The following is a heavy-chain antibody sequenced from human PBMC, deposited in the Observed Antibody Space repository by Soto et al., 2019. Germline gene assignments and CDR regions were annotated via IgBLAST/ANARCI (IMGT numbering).Heavy chain of an antibody. J-gene: IGHJ4*02. CDR3: ASDSPNDCSGATCYQGLGD. CDR2: TSSDARRK. D-gene: IGHD2-2*01. V-gene: IGHV3-30*04. CDR1: GFTFSNYA. Sequence: QVQLVDSGGGVVQPGRSLRLSCVASGFTFSNYAMHWVRQTPGKGQEWVAVTSSDARRKFYADSVKGGFTVSRDNSKNTLYMQMNSLRAEDTAVYYCASDSPNDCSGATCYQGLGDWGRGSLVTVSS.